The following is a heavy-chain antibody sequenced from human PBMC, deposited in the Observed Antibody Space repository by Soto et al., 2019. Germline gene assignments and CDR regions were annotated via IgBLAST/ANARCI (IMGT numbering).Heavy chain of an antibody. V-gene: IGHV1-46*01. D-gene: IGHD3-22*01. J-gene: IGHJ5*02. CDR2: INPSGGST. CDR3: ARKGGEYYYDSSGYQNWFDP. Sequence: ASVKVSCKASGYTFTSYYMHWVRQAPGQGLEWMGIINPSGGSTSYAQKFQGRVTMTRDTSTSTVYMELSSLRSEDKAVYYCARKGGEYYYDSSGYQNWFDPWGQGTLVTVS. CDR1: GYTFTSYY.